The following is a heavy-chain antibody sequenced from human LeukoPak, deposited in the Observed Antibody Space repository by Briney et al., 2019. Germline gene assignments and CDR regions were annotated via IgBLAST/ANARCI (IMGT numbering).Heavy chain of an antibody. J-gene: IGHJ6*04. CDR1: GGSISSYY. V-gene: IGHV4-59*01. CDR2: IYYSGST. CDR3: ARGDFWSGPGDV. D-gene: IGHD3-3*01. Sequence: SETLSPTCTVSGGSISSYYWSWIRQPPGKGLEWIGYIYYSGSTNYNPSLKSRVTISVDTSKNQFSLKLSSVTAADTAVYYCARGDFWSGPGDVWGKGTTVTVSS.